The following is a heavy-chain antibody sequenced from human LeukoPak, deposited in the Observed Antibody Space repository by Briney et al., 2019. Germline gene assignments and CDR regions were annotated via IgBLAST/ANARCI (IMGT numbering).Heavy chain of an antibody. D-gene: IGHD6-13*01. V-gene: IGHV5-51*01. CDR3: ARQKEDVAAAGTSYYYYYGMDV. Sequence: GESLKISCKGSGYSFTSYWIGWVRQMPGKGLEWMGIIYPGDSDTRYSPSFQGQVTISADKSISTAYLQWSSLKASDTAMYYCARQKEDVAAAGTSYYYYYGMDVWGQGTTVTVSS. CDR2: IYPGDSDT. CDR1: GYSFTSYW. J-gene: IGHJ6*02.